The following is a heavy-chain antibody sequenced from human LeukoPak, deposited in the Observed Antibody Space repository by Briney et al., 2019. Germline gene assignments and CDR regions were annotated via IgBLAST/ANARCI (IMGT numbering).Heavy chain of an antibody. CDR1: GGSISSGGYY. CDR2: IYYSGST. Sequence: SETLSLTCTVSGGSISSGGYYWSWIRQHPGKGLEWIGYIYYSGSTSYNPSLKSRVTISVDTSNNQFSIKLTSVTAADTAVYYCARVFVYYSGGSCIENFDCWGQGTLVTVSS. J-gene: IGHJ4*01. CDR3: ARVFVYYSGGSCIENFDC. V-gene: IGHV4-31*03. D-gene: IGHD2-15*01.